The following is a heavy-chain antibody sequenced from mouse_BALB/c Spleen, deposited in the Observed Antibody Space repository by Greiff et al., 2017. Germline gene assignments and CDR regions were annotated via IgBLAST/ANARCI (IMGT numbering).Heavy chain of an antibody. V-gene: IGHV5-12-2*01. D-gene: IGHD2-4*01. CDR3: AKVDYAYYYAMDY. CDR1: GFTFSSYT. J-gene: IGHJ4*01. CDR2: ISNGGGST. Sequence: EVQGVESGGGLVQPGGSLKLSCAASGFTFSSYTMSWVRQTPEKRLEWVAYISNGGGSTYYPDTVKGRFTISRDNAKNTLYLQMSSLKSEDTAMYYCAKVDYAYYYAMDYWGQGTSVTVSS.